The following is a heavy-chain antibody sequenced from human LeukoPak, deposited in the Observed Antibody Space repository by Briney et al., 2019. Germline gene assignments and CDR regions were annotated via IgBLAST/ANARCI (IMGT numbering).Heavy chain of an antibody. V-gene: IGHV3-74*01. J-gene: IGHJ4*02. CDR3: VRHGDGSDY. D-gene: IGHD7-27*01. CDR1: GFTFSTYC. CDR2: INSDGSST. Sequence: GGSLRLSCAASGFTFSTYCMHWVRQAPGKGLVWVSLINSDGSSTNYADSVKGRFTISRDNAKNTLYLQMNSLRAEDTAVYYCVRHGDGSDYWGQGTLVTASS.